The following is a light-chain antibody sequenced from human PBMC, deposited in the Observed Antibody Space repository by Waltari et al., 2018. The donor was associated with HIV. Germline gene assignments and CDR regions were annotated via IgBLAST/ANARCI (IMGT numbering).Light chain of an antibody. CDR3: SSFADRDGFYVL. V-gene: IGLV2-8*01. CDR1: NRDIGSYDY. CDR2: EVT. J-gene: IGLJ2*01. Sequence: QSALTQPPSASGSPGQSVTLSCTGPNRDIGSYDYVSLYQLHPGKAPKLVISEVTKRPSGVSDRFSGSKSANTAFLTVSGLQAEDEADYYCSSFADRDGFYVLFGGGTRLTVL.